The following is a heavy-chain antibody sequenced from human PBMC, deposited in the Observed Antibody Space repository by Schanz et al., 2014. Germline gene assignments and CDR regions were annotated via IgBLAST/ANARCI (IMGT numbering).Heavy chain of an antibody. V-gene: IGHV3-23*01. CDR2: ISGSGGST. CDR1: GFTFSSYA. D-gene: IGHD3-10*01. J-gene: IGHJ4*02. CDR3: ARIGGSVFDY. Sequence: EVQLLESGGGLVQPGGSLRLSCAASGFTFSSYAMSWVRQAPGKGLEWVSAISGSGGSTYYAESVKGRFTISRDNSKNSLYLQMNSLRAEDTAVYYCARIGGSVFDYWAQGTLVTVSS.